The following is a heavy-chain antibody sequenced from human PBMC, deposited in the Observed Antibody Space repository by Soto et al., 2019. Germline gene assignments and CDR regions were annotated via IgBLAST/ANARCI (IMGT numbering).Heavy chain of an antibody. D-gene: IGHD3-16*01. CDR3: AKAPGGIDAFDI. J-gene: IGHJ3*02. CDR2: TYYRSKWYN. CDR1: GDSVSRNSAA. Sequence: SQTLSLTCAISGDSVSRNSAAWHWIRESPSRGIEWLGRTYYRSKWYNDYAVSVKSRISINPDTSKNQFSLQLNSVTPEDTAVYYCAKAPGGIDAFDIWGQGXMVTVPS. V-gene: IGHV6-1*01.